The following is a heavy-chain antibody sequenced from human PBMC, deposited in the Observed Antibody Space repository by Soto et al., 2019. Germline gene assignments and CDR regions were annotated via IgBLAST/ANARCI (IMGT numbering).Heavy chain of an antibody. Sequence: QVLLQESGPGLVKPSETLSLSCTVSGDSINSYYCGWIRQPPGKEMEWIGYVSPIWGSAYNPALRSRVAISLDPSNGQFSLKMASVTATGLAVYYCARQGFGALHGLVAVWGQGNTVTVSS. V-gene: IGHV4-4*08. CDR1: GDSINSYY. D-gene: IGHD3-10*01. J-gene: IGHJ6*02. CDR2: VSPIWGS. CDR3: ARQGFGALHGLVAV.